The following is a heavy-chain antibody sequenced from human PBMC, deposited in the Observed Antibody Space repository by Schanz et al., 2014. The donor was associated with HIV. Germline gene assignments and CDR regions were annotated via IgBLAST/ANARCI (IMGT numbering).Heavy chain of an antibody. CDR2: IRGSGSST. Sequence: VQLVESGGGVVQPGTSLRLSCAASGFPFSSYAMNWVRQAPGKGLEWVSAIRGSGSSTYYADSVKGRFTISRDNSKNTLYLQMNSLRAEDTAVYYCARRSTPGGYYGMDVWGQGTTVTVSS. V-gene: IGHV3-23*04. D-gene: IGHD2-15*01. CDR1: GFPFSSYA. J-gene: IGHJ6*02. CDR3: ARRSTPGGYYGMDV.